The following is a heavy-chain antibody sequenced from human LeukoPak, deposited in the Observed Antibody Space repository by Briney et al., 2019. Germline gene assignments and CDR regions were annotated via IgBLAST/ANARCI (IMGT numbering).Heavy chain of an antibody. CDR2: IYHSGST. V-gene: IGHV4-38-2*02. D-gene: IGHD6-6*01. CDR3: ARDLGIAARPDY. CDR1: GGSISSYY. J-gene: IGHJ4*02. Sequence: SETLSLTCTVSGGSISSYYWSWIRQPPGKGLEWIGSIYHSGSTYYNPSLKSRVTISVDTSKNQFSLKLSSVTAADTAVYYRARDLGIAARPDYWGQGTLVTVSS.